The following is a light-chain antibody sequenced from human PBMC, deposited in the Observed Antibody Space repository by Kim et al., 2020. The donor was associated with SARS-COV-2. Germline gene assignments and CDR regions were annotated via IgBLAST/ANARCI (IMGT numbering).Light chain of an antibody. CDR1: QSVSSSY. CDR2: GAS. V-gene: IGKV3-20*01. J-gene: IGKJ1*01. CDR3: EKYGSAPWT. Sequence: EIVLTQSPGTLSLSPGERATLSCRASQSVSSSYLAWYQQRPGQAPRLLIYGASSRATGIPDRFSGSVSGTDFTLTISRLEREDFAVYYCEKYGSAPWTFGQGATMDIK.